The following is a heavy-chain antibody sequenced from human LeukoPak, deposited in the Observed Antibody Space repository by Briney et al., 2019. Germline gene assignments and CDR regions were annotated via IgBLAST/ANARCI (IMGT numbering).Heavy chain of an antibody. CDR2: ISAYNGNT. CDR3: ARDPILYYDILTGFPTHDAFDI. J-gene: IGHJ3*02. CDR1: GYTFTSYG. V-gene: IGHV1-18*01. D-gene: IGHD3-9*01. Sequence: ASVKVSCKASGYTFTSYGISWVRQAPGQGLEWMGWISAYNGNTNYAQKFQGRVTMTTDTSTSTAYMELRSLRSDDTAVYYCARDPILYYDILTGFPTHDAFDIWGQGTMVTVSS.